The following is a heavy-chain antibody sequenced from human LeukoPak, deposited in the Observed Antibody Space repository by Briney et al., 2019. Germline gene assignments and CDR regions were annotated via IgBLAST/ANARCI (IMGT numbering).Heavy chain of an antibody. D-gene: IGHD6-19*01. J-gene: IGHJ4*02. CDR2: ISSNGGST. Sequence: GGSLRLSCAASGFTFSSYAMHWVRQAPGKGLEYVSAISSNGGSTYYANSVKGRFTISRDNSKNTLYLQMGSLRAEDMAVYYWARGDQQWGGYYFDYWGQGTLVTVSS. V-gene: IGHV3-64*01. CDR1: GFTFSSYA. CDR3: ARGDQQWGGYYFDY.